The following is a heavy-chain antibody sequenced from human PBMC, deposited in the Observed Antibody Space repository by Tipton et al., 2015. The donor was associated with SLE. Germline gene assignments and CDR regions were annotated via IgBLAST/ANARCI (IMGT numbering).Heavy chain of an antibody. V-gene: IGHV3-11*01. CDR1: DFTARIDY. Sequence: LRLSCTASDFTARIDYMTWVRQAPGKGLEWVAYISSSGSTIYYADSVRGRFTLSRDNSKNTLYLQMHSLTAEDMAVYYCAATYSFDDSGSYPDYWGQGTLVTVSS. J-gene: IGHJ4*02. CDR2: ISSSGSTI. CDR3: AATYSFDDSGSYPDY. D-gene: IGHD3-22*01.